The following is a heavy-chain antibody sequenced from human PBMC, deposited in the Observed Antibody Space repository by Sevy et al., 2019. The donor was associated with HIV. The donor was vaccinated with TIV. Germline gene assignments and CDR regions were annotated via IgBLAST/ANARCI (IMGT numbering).Heavy chain of an antibody. D-gene: IGHD6-13*01. Sequence: SETLSLICAVSGGSIRSGGYSWTWIRQPPGKGLEWIGYIYQSGGTYYNSSLKSRVTISVDRSKNRSSLRLSSVTAADTAVYYGARVWAAAGTKWFDPWGQGILVTVSS. CDR2: IYQSGGT. CDR1: GGSIRSGGYS. J-gene: IGHJ5*02. V-gene: IGHV4-30-2*01. CDR3: ARVWAAAGTKWFDP.